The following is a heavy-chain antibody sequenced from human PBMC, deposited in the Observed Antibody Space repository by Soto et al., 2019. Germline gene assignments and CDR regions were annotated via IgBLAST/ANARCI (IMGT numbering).Heavy chain of an antibody. CDR2: ISATGGST. J-gene: IGHJ5*02. Sequence: LXLSCAASVFTFSSYTMSWVRQAPWKGLEWVSGISATGGSTYYADSVKGRFTFSRDNSKNTLYLQMNSLRAEDTAVYYCAKGFIRDCGGDCTVDTWGQGTLVTVSS. CDR3: AKGFIRDCGGDCTVDT. V-gene: IGHV3-23*01. D-gene: IGHD2-21*02. CDR1: VFTFSSYT.